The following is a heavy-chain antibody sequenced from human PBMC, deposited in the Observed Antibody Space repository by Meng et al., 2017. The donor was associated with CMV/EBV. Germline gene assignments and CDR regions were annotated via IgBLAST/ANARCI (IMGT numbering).Heavy chain of an antibody. CDR1: GFTFSSYE. CDR3: ARALDLDSGYCSSTSCYYYYYGMDV. V-gene: IGHV3-21*05. Sequence: GESLKISCAASGFTFSSYEMNWVRQAPGKGLEWVSYISSSSSYIYYADSVKGRFTISRDNAKNSLYLQMNSLRAEDTAVYYCARALDLDSGYCSSTSCYYYYYGMDVWGQGTTVTVSS. CDR2: ISSSSSYI. D-gene: IGHD2-2*01. J-gene: IGHJ6*02.